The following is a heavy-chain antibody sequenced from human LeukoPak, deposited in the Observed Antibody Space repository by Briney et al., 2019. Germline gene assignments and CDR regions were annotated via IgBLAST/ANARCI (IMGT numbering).Heavy chain of an antibody. Sequence: PGGSLRLSCAASGFTFSSYAMSWVRQAPGKGLEWVSAISGSGGSTYYADSVKGRFTISRDNSKNTLYLQMNSLRAEGTAVYYCARVAVPAGPIDSCFDPWGQGTLVTVSS. J-gene: IGHJ5*02. D-gene: IGHD2-2*01. CDR1: GFTFSSYA. CDR2: ISGSGGST. V-gene: IGHV3-23*01. CDR3: ARVAVPAGPIDSCFDP.